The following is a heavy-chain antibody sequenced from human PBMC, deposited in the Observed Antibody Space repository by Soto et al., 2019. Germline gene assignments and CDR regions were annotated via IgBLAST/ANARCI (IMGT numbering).Heavy chain of an antibody. CDR3: AKAVDSSTWPYNWFDP. Sequence: GSLRLSCAASGFTFSSYAMSWVRQAPEKGLEWVSAISGSGGNTYYADSVKGRFAISRDNSKNTLYLQMNSLRAEDTAVYFCAKAVDSSTWPYNWFDPWGQGTLVTVSS. CDR1: GFTFSSYA. V-gene: IGHV3-23*01. J-gene: IGHJ5*02. D-gene: IGHD6-13*01. CDR2: ISGSGGNT.